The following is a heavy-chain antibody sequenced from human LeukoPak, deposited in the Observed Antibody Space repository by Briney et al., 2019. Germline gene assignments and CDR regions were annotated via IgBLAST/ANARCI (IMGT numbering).Heavy chain of an antibody. CDR3: AKGESDIVVVPGADAFDI. Sequence: PGGSLRLSCAASGFTFSKYTMTWVRQAPGKGLERVSGISGPGGLTDYADSVKGRFTISRDNSKNTLYLQMNSLRADDTATYYCAKGESDIVVVPGADAFDIWGQGTIVIVSS. J-gene: IGHJ3*02. CDR2: ISGPGGLT. CDR1: GFTFSKYT. D-gene: IGHD2-2*01. V-gene: IGHV3-23*01.